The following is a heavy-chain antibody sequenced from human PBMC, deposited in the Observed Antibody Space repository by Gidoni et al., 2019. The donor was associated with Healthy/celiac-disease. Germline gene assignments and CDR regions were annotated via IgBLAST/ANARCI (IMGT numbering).Heavy chain of an antibody. D-gene: IGHD2-15*01. J-gene: IGHJ4*02. CDR3: ARWAPLGGTLDY. Sequence: QVQLQESGPGLVQPSQTLSLTCTVSGGSISSGSYYWSWIRQPAGKGLEWIGRIYTSGSTNYNPSLKSRVTISVDTSKNQFSLKLSSVTAADTAVYYCARWAPLGGTLDYWGQGTLVTVSS. CDR1: GGSISSGSYY. CDR2: IYTSGST. V-gene: IGHV4-61*02.